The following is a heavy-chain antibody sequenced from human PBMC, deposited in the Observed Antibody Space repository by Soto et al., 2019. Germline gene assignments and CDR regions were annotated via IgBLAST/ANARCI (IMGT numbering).Heavy chain of an antibody. CDR3: ARGGVSTRTFDY. D-gene: IGHD3-3*01. CDR2: IYPSDSDT. J-gene: IGHJ4*02. CDR1: GYKFAGYW. V-gene: IGHV5-51*01. Sequence: GESGTISCXGSGYKFAGYWIAWVRQMPGKGLELMGIIYPSDSDTRYRPSFQGQVTTSADKSISSAYLQWSSLRASDTAMYYCARGGVSTRTFDYWGQGTAFTVSS.